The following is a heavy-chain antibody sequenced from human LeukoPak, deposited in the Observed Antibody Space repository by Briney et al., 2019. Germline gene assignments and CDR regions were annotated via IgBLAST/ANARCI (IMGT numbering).Heavy chain of an antibody. CDR2: IYHSGSI. Sequence: PSETLSLTCAVSGYSISSGYYWGCIRQPPGKGLEWIGSIYHSGSISYNPSLKSRVTISVDTSKNQFSLKLSSVTAADTAVYYCARGYYDSSGYYWNYFDYWGQGTLVTVSS. CDR1: GYSISSGYY. CDR3: ARGYYDSSGYYWNYFDY. V-gene: IGHV4-38-2*01. D-gene: IGHD3-22*01. J-gene: IGHJ4*02.